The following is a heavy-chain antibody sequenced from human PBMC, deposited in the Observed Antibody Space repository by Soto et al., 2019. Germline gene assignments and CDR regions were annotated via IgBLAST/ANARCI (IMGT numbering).Heavy chain of an antibody. CDR2: IIPIFGTV. J-gene: IGHJ2*01. V-gene: IGHV1-69*12. CDR3: ARGNHRWLQLWYFDL. CDR1: GGTFSIYH. D-gene: IGHD5-12*01. Sequence: QVQLVQSGAEVKKPGSSVKVSCKASGGTFSIYHISWVRQAPGQGLKWMGGIIPIFGTVNYAQKFQGRVTITADESTSTAYMELSSLRSEDTAVYYCARGNHRWLQLWYFDLWGRGTLVNVSS.